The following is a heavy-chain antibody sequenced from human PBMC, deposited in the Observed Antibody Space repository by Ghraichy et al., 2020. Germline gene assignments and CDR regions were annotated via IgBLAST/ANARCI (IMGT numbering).Heavy chain of an antibody. CDR3: VKEPSFGVDIPLYGMDV. CDR2: VSGSGDKT. J-gene: IGHJ6*02. D-gene: IGHD3-3*01. Sequence: GGSLRLSCAASGFRFADYAMTWVRLAPGKGLQWVSSVSGSGDKTYYAGSVRGRFTISRDNSKNTLYLDMTSLRGEDTAIYYCVKEPSFGVDIPLYGMDVWGEGNTVTVSS. V-gene: IGHV3-23*01. CDR1: GFRFADYA.